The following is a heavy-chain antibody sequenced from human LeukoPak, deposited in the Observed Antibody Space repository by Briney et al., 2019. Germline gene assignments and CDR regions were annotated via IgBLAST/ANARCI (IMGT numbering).Heavy chain of an antibody. CDR2: IYHSGST. J-gene: IGHJ4*02. CDR3: ARAVRYSGYVIDY. D-gene: IGHD5-12*01. Sequence: SETLSLTCTVSGGSISSYYWSWIRQPPGKGLEWIGSIYHSGSTYYNPSLKSRVTISVDTSKNQFSLKLSSVTAADTAVYYCARAVRYSGYVIDYWGQGTLVTVSS. V-gene: IGHV4-38-2*02. CDR1: GGSISSYY.